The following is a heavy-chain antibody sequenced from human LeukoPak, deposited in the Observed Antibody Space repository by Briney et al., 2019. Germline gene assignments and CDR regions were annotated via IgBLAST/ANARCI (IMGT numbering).Heavy chain of an antibody. D-gene: IGHD1-26*01. CDR3: ARVWELLPEIAFEI. CDR1: GFTFSSYE. J-gene: IGHJ3*02. V-gene: IGHV3-48*03. CDR2: ISSSGSTI. Sequence: GGSLRLSCAASGFTFSSYEMNWVRQAPGKGLEWVSYISSSGSTIYYADSVKGRFTISRDNAKNSLYLQMNSLRAEDTAVYYCARVWELLPEIAFEIWGQGTMVTVSS.